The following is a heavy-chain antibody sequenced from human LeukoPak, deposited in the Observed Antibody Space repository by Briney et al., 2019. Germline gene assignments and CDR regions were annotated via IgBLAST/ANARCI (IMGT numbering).Heavy chain of an antibody. Sequence: GGSLRLSCAASGFTFSSYAMNWVRQAPGKGLEWVAIISYDGSNKYDADSVKGRFTISRDNSKNTLYLQMNSLRAEDTAVYYCARDAYYDILTGTSSFEYWGQGTLVTVSS. J-gene: IGHJ4*02. D-gene: IGHD3-9*01. V-gene: IGHV3-30-3*01. CDR3: ARDAYYDILTGTSSFEY. CDR1: GFTFSSYA. CDR2: ISYDGSNK.